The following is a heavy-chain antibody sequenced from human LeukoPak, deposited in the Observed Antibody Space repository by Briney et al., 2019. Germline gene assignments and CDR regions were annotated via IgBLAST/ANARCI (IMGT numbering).Heavy chain of an antibody. CDR3: ARKGLGGELGGFDS. V-gene: IGHV3-21*04. J-gene: IGHJ4*02. D-gene: IGHD1-7*01. CDR1: RFTFSSYS. CDR2: ISSSSSSYI. Sequence: KAGGSLRLSCAASRFTFSSYSMNWVRQAPGKGLEWVSSISSSSSSYIYYADSVKGRFTISRDNAKNSLYLQMNSLRVEDTALYHCARKGLGGELGGFDSWGQGTLVTVSS.